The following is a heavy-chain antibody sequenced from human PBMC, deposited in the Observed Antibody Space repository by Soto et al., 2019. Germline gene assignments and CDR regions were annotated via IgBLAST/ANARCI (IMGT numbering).Heavy chain of an antibody. V-gene: IGHV4-39*01. J-gene: IGHJ2*01. D-gene: IGHD3-22*01. CDR3: ARHYYYDSSGYPYWYFDL. Sequence: SETLSLTCTVSGGSISSSSYYWIFIRQPPGKGLEWIGSIYYSGSTYYNPSLKSRVTISVDTSKNQFSLKLSSVTAADTAVYYCARHYYYDSSGYPYWYFDLWGRGTLVTVSS. CDR2: IYYSGST. CDR1: GGSISSSSYY.